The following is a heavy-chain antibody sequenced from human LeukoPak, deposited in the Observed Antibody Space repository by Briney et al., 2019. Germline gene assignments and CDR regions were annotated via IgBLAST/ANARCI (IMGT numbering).Heavy chain of an antibody. CDR1: GYTFTGYY. Sequence: ASVKVSCKASGYTFTGYYIHWVRQAPGQGLEWMGWINPNSAGTNYAQKFQGRVTMTRDTSISTAYLELSSLRSDDTAVYYCARDATARDYSNSDYWGQGTLVTVSS. J-gene: IGHJ4*02. D-gene: IGHD4-11*01. CDR2: INPNSAGT. V-gene: IGHV1-2*02. CDR3: ARDATARDYSNSDY.